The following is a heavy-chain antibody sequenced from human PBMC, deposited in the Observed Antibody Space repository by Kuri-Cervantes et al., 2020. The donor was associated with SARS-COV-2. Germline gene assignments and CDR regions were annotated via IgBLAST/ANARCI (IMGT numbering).Heavy chain of an antibody. J-gene: IGHJ6*02. CDR1: GGSISSGSYY. D-gene: IGHD6-6*01. CDR2: IYNSGST. CDR3: ARTLYSSSSPLLYYYYYGMDV. Sequence: SCTVSGGSISSGSYYWSWIRQPAGKGLEWIGRIYNSGSTNYNPSLKSRVTISVDTSKNQFSLKLNSVTAADTAVYYCARTLYSSSSPLLYYYYYGMDVWGQGTTVTVSS. V-gene: IGHV4-61*02.